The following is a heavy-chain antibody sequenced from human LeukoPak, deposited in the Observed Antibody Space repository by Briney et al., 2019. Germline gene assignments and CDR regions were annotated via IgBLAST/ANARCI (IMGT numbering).Heavy chain of an antibody. CDR3: ARDPLRSSFDP. CDR2: LHNGGST. Sequence: PSETLSLTCTVSGDSINTNNHWAWIRQPAGKGLEWIGRLHNGGSTNYNPSLQSRVTISVDTSKNQFSLKMTSATAADTAVYFCARDPLRSSFDPWGQGILVTVSS. D-gene: IGHD6-13*01. CDR1: GDSINTNN. J-gene: IGHJ5*02. V-gene: IGHV4-4*07.